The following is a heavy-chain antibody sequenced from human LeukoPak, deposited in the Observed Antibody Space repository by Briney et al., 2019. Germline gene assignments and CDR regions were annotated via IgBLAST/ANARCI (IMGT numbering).Heavy chain of an antibody. CDR2: INHSGST. V-gene: IGHV4-34*01. D-gene: IGHD3-22*01. CDR3: ATVRRDSSVTAEYFQH. J-gene: IGHJ1*01. CDR1: GGSFSGYY. Sequence: SETLSLTCAVYGGSFSGYYWSWIRQPPGKGLEWIGEINHSGSTNYNPSLKSRVTISVDTSKNQFSLKLSSVTAADTAVYYCATVRRDSSVTAEYFQHWGQGTLVTVSS.